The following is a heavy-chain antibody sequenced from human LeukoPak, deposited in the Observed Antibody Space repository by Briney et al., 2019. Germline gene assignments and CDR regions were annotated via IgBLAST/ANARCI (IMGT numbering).Heavy chain of an antibody. CDR3: AGAFPDSSRYIGPLDH. CDR1: GGSISSYY. V-gene: IGHV4-59*01. J-gene: IGHJ4*02. Sequence: PSENLSLTCAVSGGSISSYYWSWIRQPPGKGLEFIGHIYYSGSTNYNPSLKSRVTISVDTFKKQFSLNLSSVTAADTAVYYCAGAFPDSSRYIGPLDHGGQGSLVTVSS. D-gene: IGHD3-22*01. CDR2: IYYSGST.